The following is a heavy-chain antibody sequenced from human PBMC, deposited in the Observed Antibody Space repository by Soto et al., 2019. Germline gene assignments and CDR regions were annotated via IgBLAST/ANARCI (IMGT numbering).Heavy chain of an antibody. Sequence: QVQLVASGGAVVQPGRSLRLSCTASGFTFNTYRMHWLRQAPGKRLEWVAVIWFDGSNKFYLDSVKRPFTISRDNSKNTVYLQLNNVRAEETAVYQCAGPRYSGDDPDALELWGRGTVITVSS. CDR1: GFTFNTYR. D-gene: IGHD5-12*01. V-gene: IGHV3-33*01. CDR2: IWFDGSNK. CDR3: AGPRYSGDDPDALEL. J-gene: IGHJ3*01.